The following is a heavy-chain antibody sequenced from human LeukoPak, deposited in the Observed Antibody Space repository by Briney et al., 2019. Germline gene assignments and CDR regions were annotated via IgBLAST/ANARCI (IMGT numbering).Heavy chain of an antibody. V-gene: IGHV4-4*07. CDR3: ARVKGWVSSWLFDY. CDR1: GGSISSYY. Sequence: PSETLSLTCTVSGGSISSYYWSWIRQPAGKGLEWIGRIYTSGSTNHNPSLKSRVTMSVDTSKNQFSLKLSSVTAADTAVYYCARVKGWVSSWLFDYWGQGTLVTVSS. CDR2: IYTSGST. J-gene: IGHJ4*02. D-gene: IGHD6-13*01.